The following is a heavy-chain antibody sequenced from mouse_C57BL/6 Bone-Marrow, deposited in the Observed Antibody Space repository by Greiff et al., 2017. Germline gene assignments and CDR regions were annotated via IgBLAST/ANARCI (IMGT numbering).Heavy chain of an antibody. Sequence: EVMLVESGGGLVKPGGSLKLSCAASGFTFRRYAMSWVRQTPEKRLEWVATISDGGSYTYYPDNVKGRFTISRDNAKNNLYLQMSHLKSEDTAMYYCARYYYGSSRWYFDVWGTGTTVTVSS. J-gene: IGHJ1*03. V-gene: IGHV5-4*03. CDR1: GFTFRRYA. CDR3: ARYYYGSSRWYFDV. CDR2: ISDGGSYT. D-gene: IGHD1-1*01.